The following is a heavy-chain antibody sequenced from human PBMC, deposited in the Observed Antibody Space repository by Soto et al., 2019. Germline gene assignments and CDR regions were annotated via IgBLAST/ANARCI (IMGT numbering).Heavy chain of an antibody. Sequence: GASVKVSCKASGYTFTSYAMNWVRQAPGQGLEWMGWINTNTGNPTYAQGFTGRFVFSLDTSVSTAYLQICSLKAEDTAVYYCARDHTYYDILTGYSTDVYYYYGMDVWGQGTTVTVSS. V-gene: IGHV7-4-1*01. CDR3: ARDHTYYDILTGYSTDVYYYYGMDV. D-gene: IGHD3-9*01. J-gene: IGHJ6*02. CDR2: INTNTGNP. CDR1: GYTFTSYA.